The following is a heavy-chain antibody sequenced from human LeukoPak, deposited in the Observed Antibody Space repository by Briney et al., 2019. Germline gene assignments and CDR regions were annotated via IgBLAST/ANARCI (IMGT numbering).Heavy chain of an antibody. Sequence: PGRSLRLSCAASGFTFDDYAMHWVRQAPGKGLEGVSGISWNSGSIGYADSVKGRFTISRDNAKNSLYLQMNSLRAEDTALYYCAKDVGYSGYDNIDYWGQGTLVTVSS. CDR3: AKDVGYSGYDNIDY. D-gene: IGHD5-12*01. J-gene: IGHJ4*02. CDR1: GFTFDDYA. V-gene: IGHV3-9*01. CDR2: ISWNSGSI.